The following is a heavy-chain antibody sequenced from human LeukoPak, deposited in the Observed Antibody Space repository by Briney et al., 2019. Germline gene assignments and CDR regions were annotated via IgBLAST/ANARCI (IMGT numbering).Heavy chain of an antibody. V-gene: IGHV3-7*01. J-gene: IGHJ6*02. CDR3: ARDRGVPAAMYSGYDTSYGMDV. CDR1: GFTFSSYW. CDR2: IKQDGSEK. Sequence: GGSLRLSCAASGFTFSSYWMSWVRQAPGKGLEWVANIKQDGSEKYYVDSVKGRFTISRDNAKNSLHLQMNSLRAEDTAVYYCARDRGVPAAMYSGYDTSYGMDVWGQGTTVTVSS. D-gene: IGHD2-2*01.